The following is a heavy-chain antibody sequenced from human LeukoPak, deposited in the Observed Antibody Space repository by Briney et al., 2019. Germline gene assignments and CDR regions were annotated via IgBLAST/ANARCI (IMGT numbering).Heavy chain of an antibody. D-gene: IGHD3-22*01. V-gene: IGHV4-61*02. J-gene: IGHJ3*02. Sequence: PSQTLSLTCTVSGGSISSGSYYWRWLRQPAGKGLEWIGRIYTSGSTNYNPSLQSRVTISVDTSKNQFSLKLSSVTAADTAVYYCARDLYYYDSSGYYLWGFDIWGQGTMVTVSS. CDR1: GGSISSGSYY. CDR2: IYTSGST. CDR3: ARDLYYYDSSGYYLWGFDI.